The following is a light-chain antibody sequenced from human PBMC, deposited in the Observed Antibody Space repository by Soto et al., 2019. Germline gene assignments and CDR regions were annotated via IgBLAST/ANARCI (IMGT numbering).Light chain of an antibody. CDR1: QGINTF. Sequence: IQLTQSPSSLSPSVGGRVTVTSRGSQGINTFLAWYQQKAGKAPKLLIYAASTLQSGVPSRFSGSGSGTDFTLTISSLQSEDFATYYCQQLNSYPITFGQGTRLEIK. CDR3: QQLNSYPIT. J-gene: IGKJ5*01. CDR2: AAS. V-gene: IGKV1-9*01.